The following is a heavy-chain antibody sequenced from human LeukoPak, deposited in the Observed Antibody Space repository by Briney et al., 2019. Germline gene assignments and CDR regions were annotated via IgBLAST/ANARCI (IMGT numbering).Heavy chain of an antibody. CDR2: IYTSGST. CDR1: GGSISSYY. D-gene: IGHD6-13*01. Sequence: PSETLSLTCTVSGGSISSYYWSWIRQPAGKGLEWIGRIYTSGSTNYNPSLKSRVTMSVDTSKNQFSLKLSSVTAADTAVYYCARVGREQQLDIFDYWGQGTLVTVSS. CDR3: ARVGREQQLDIFDY. V-gene: IGHV4-4*07. J-gene: IGHJ4*02.